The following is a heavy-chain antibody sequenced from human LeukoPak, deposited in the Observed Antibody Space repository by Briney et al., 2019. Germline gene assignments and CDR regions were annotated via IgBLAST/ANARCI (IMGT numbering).Heavy chain of an antibody. Sequence: GGSLRLSCGASGFTVSNHHMSWVRQTPGKGLEWVSVIFSGGNTYYTDSVKGRFTISRDNSKNTLYLQVNRPRAEDTAVYYCARDGGWPGYFDIWGQGTMVTVSS. V-gene: IGHV3-53*01. CDR2: IFSGGNT. J-gene: IGHJ3*02. D-gene: IGHD3-16*01. CDR1: GFTVSNHH. CDR3: ARDGGWPGYFDI.